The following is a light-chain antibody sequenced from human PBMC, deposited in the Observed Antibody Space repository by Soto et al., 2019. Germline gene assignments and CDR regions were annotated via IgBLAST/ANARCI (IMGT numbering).Light chain of an antibody. V-gene: IGKV3-20*01. J-gene: IGKJ2*01. CDR3: QQFGDSPPAFT. Sequence: ESMLTQSPGTLSLSPGERATLSCRASRSVSSRYITCYQQKPGQAPRLLIYGASIRATGIPDRFSGSGSGTDFTLTISRLEAEDFAVYYCQQFGDSPPAFTFGQGTKLEI. CDR2: GAS. CDR1: RSVSSRY.